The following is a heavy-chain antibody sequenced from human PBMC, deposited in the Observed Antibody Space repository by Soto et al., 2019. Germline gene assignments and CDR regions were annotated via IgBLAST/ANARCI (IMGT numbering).Heavy chain of an antibody. CDR3: ARDGYFDH. J-gene: IGHJ4*02. CDR1: GYTFTSYG. CDR2: ISANNGNT. Sequence: QVQLVQSGAEVKKPGDSVRVSCKASGYTFTSYGIGLVRQAPGQGLEWMGWISANNGNTKYAQKLQGRVTMTTDASTSTAYMELRSLRSDDAAVYYCARDGYFDHWGQGTLVTVSS. V-gene: IGHV1-18*01.